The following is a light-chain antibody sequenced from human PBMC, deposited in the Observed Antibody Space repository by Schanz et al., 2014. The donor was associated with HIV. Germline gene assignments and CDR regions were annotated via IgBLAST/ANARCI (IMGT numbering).Light chain of an antibody. CDR3: CSYTTTSTYV. V-gene: IGLV2-14*03. CDR1: SSDVGGFYS. J-gene: IGLJ1*01. Sequence: QSALTQPASVSASPGQSITISCTGISSDVGGFYSVSWYQQHPGKAPKLMIFDVSNRPSGVANRFSGSKSGNTASLTISGLQAEDEADYYCCSYTTTSTYVFGAGTKLTVL. CDR2: DVS.